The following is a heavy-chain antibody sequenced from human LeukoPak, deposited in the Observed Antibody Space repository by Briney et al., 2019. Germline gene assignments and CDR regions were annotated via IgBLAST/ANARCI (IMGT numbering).Heavy chain of an antibody. CDR1: GFTFSNGW. J-gene: IGHJ5*02. D-gene: IGHD2-2*02. V-gene: IGHV3-15*01. CDR3: AKDLDRYCSSTSCYNNWFDP. CDR2: IKSKTDVGST. Sequence: SGGSLRLSXAASGFTFSNGWMSWVRQAPGKGLEWVGRIKSKTDVGSTDYAAPVKGRFTISRDNSKNTLYLQMHSLRAEDTAVYYCAKDLDRYCSSTSCYNNWFDPWGQGTLVTVSS.